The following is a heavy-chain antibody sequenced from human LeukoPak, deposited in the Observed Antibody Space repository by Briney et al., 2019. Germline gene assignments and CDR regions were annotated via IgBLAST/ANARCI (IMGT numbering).Heavy chain of an antibody. CDR3: ARAPPGYSYYYYMDV. CDR1: GFTFDDYG. CDR2: INWNGGST. D-gene: IGHD2-15*01. Sequence: PGGSLRLSCAASGFTFDDYGMSWVRQAPGKGLEWVSGINWNGGSTGYADSAKGRFTISRDNAKNSLYLQMNSLRAEDTALYYCARAPPGYSYYYYMDVWGKGTTVTVSS. V-gene: IGHV3-20*04. J-gene: IGHJ6*03.